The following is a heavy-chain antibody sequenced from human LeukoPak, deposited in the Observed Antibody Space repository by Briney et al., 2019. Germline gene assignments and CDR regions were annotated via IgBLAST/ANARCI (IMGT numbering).Heavy chain of an antibody. Sequence: GASVKVSCKASGGTFSSYAISWVRQAPGQGLEWMGRIIPIFGIANYAQKFQGRVTITAAKSTSTAYMELSSPRSEDTAVYYCARSTVTTSGWFDPWGQGTLVTVSS. D-gene: IGHD4-17*01. V-gene: IGHV1-69*04. CDR2: IIPIFGIA. J-gene: IGHJ5*02. CDR1: GGTFSSYA. CDR3: ARSTVTTSGWFDP.